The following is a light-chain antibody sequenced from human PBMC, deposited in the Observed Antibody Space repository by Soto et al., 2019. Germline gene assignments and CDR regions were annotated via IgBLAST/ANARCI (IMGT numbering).Light chain of an antibody. J-gene: IGLJ3*02. CDR2: EGN. CDR1: SSDVGSYNP. Sequence: QSALTQPASVSGSPGQSITISCTGSSSDVGSYNPVSWYQQHPGKAPKLMIYEGNKRPSGVSNRFSGSKSANTASLTISGLQAEDEADYYCCSYTGSSIGVFGGGTKVTVL. CDR3: CSYTGSSIGV. V-gene: IGLV2-23*01.